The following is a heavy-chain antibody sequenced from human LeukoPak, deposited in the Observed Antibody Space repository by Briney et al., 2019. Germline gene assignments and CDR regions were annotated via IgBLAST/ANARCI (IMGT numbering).Heavy chain of an antibody. V-gene: IGHV3-21*01. CDR1: GFTFSSYS. Sequence: PGGSLRLSCAASGFTFSSYSMNWVRQAPGKGLEWVSSISGSSNYIYYADSVKGRFTISRDNAKNSLYLQMNSLTAEDTTVYYCARGPPFDCWGQGILVTVSS. CDR3: ARGPPFDC. CDR2: ISGSSNYI. J-gene: IGHJ4*02.